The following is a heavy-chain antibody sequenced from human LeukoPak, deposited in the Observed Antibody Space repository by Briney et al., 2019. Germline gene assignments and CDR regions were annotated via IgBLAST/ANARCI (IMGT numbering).Heavy chain of an antibody. V-gene: IGHV3-43D*03. J-gene: IGHJ6*03. D-gene: IGHD2-2*01. CDR1: GFTFDDYA. CDR3: AKDIGYCSSTSCYYYYMDV. Sequence: PGGSLRLSCAASGFTFDDYAMHWVRRAPGKGLEWVSLISWDGGSTYYADSVKGRFTISRDNSKNSLYLQMNSLRAEDTALYYCAKDIGYCSSTSCYYYYMDVWGKGTTVTVSS. CDR2: ISWDGGST.